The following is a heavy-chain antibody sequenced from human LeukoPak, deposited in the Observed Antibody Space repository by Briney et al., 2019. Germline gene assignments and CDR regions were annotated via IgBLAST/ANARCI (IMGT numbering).Heavy chain of an antibody. CDR3: ARDIVATPKPNWFDP. CDR1: GFTFSSYW. V-gene: IGHV3-74*01. Sequence: GGSLRLSCAASGFTFSSYWMHWVRQAPGKGLVWVSRINSDGSSTSYADSVKGRFTISRDNAKNTLYLQMNSLRAEDTAVYYCARDIVATPKPNWFDPWGQGTLVNVSS. D-gene: IGHD5-12*01. J-gene: IGHJ5*02. CDR2: INSDGSST.